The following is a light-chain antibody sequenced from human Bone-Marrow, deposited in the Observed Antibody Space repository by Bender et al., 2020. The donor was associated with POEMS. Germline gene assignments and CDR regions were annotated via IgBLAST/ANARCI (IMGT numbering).Light chain of an antibody. V-gene: IGLV2-14*01. J-gene: IGLJ2*01. Sequence: QSALTQPASVSGSPGQSITISCTGTSSDIGGYNYVAWYQQHAGKAPKLMIYGVTSRPSGVSNRFSGSKSGNTASLTISGLQAEDEADYYCSSYTRTNTLEFGGGTKLTVL. CDR2: GVT. CDR1: SSDIGGYNY. CDR3: SSYTRTNTLE.